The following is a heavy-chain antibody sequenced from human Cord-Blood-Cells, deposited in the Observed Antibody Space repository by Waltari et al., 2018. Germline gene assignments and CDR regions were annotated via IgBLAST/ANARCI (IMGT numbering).Heavy chain of an antibody. V-gene: IGHV3-21*01. CDR1: GFTISSYS. J-gene: IGHJ3*02. Sequence: EVQLVESGGGLVKPGGSLRLSYAASGFTISSYSMNWVRQAPGKGLEWVSSISSSSSYIYYADSVKGRFTISRDNAKNSLYLQMNSLRVEDTAVYYCARVGLGDAFDIWGQGTMVTVSS. D-gene: IGHD7-27*01. CDR2: ISSSSSYI. CDR3: ARVGLGDAFDI.